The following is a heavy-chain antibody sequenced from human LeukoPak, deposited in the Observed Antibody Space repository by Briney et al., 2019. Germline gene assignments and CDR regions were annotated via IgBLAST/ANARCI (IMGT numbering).Heavy chain of an antibody. Sequence: GGSLRLSCAASGFTFSSYAMHWVRQAPGKGLEWVAVISYDGSNKYYADSVKGRFTTSRDSSKNTLYLQMNSLRAEDTAVYYCAREGTAGTYFDYWGQGTLVTVSS. D-gene: IGHD6-13*01. CDR2: ISYDGSNK. V-gene: IGHV3-30-3*01. CDR1: GFTFSSYA. J-gene: IGHJ4*02. CDR3: AREGTAGTYFDY.